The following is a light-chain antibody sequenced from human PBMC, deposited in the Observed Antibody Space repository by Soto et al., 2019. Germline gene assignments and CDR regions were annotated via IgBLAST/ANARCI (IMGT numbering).Light chain of an antibody. V-gene: IGLV2-8*01. Sequence: QSALTQPPSASGSPGQSVTISCTGTKSDIGVYDFVSWYQHHPGKAPRLIIYEVVQRPSGVPDRFSGSKSGNTASLTVSGLQAADEADYYCAAWDDTLGGFYVFGTGTKLTVL. J-gene: IGLJ1*01. CDR2: EVV. CDR3: AAWDDTLGGFYV. CDR1: KSDIGVYDF.